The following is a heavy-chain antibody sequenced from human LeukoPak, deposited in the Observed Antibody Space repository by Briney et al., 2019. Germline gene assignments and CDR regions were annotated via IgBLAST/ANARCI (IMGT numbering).Heavy chain of an antibody. CDR2: IYYRSKWNI. CDR3: AKGGRYFDWFDI. D-gene: IGHD3-9*01. V-gene: IGHV6-1*01. Sequence: SQTLSLTCAISGDSVSNSIAAWHWIRQSPSRGLEWLGRIYYRSKWNIDYAISVQGRLTINADTSKNQFSLQLNSVTPEDTAVYYCAKGGRYFDWFDIWGQGTMVTVSS. CDR1: GDSVSNSIAA. J-gene: IGHJ3*02.